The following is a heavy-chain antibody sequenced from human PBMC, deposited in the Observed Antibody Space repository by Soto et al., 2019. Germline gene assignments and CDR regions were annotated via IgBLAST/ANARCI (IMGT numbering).Heavy chain of an antibody. J-gene: IGHJ5*02. V-gene: IGHV1-8*01. CDR2: MNPNSGNT. CDR1: GYTFTSYD. D-gene: IGHD3-3*01. Sequence: GASVKVSCKASGYTFTSYDINWVRQATGQGLEWMGWMNPNSGNTGYAQKFQGRVTMTRNTSISTAYMELSSLRSEDTAVYYCAREGVRKYYDFWSGYPNWFDPWGQGTLVTVSS. CDR3: AREGVRKYYDFWSGYPNWFDP.